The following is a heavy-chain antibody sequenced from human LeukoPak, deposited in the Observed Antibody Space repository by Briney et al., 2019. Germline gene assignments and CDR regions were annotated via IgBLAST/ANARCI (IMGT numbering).Heavy chain of an antibody. J-gene: IGHJ6*04. CDR1: GFTFCRFT. CDR2: ICSDGGST. V-gene: IGHV3-64D*06. Sequence: TGGSLRLSCSASGFTFCRFTKHCVPHAPGGGREYVLDICSDGGSTYYADSVRGRFTISRDTTKNTLYLQISSPRAEDTAAYYRVKDGLEAIAGGLGGSDGMDVWGKETTVTVSS. CDR3: VKDGLEAIAGGLGGSDGMDV. D-gene: IGHD6-13*01.